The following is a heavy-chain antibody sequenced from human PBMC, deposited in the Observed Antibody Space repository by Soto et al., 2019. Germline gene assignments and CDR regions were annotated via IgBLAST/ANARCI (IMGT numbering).Heavy chain of an antibody. V-gene: IGHV1-46*01. Sequence: QVQLVQSGAAVGKPGAAVKVSCKASGYSFFSYYIHWVRQAPGQGLELMGRFLAGGVHKDYALRFRGRDSMTRDPSTTNTVSLELTSLTSDDTAMYYCARGGATIVGVIDAWGQRTRVTVSS. CDR3: ARGGATIVGVIDA. CDR2: FLAGGVHK. D-gene: IGHD3-3*02. J-gene: IGHJ5*02. CDR1: GYSFFSYY.